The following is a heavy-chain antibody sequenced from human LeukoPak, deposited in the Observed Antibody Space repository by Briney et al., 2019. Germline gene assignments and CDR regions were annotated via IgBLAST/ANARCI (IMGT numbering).Heavy chain of an antibody. CDR1: GYTLTNYA. CDR2: INTNTGNP. D-gene: IGHD2-2*01. V-gene: IGHV7-4-1*02. Sequence: ASVKVSCKASGYTLTNYALNWVRQAPGQGLEWMGWINTNTGNPTYAQGFTGRFVFSLDTSVNTAYLQISSLKAEDTAIYYCARVQGYCSTASCYPHYWGQGTLVTVSS. CDR3: ARVQGYCSTASCYPHY. J-gene: IGHJ4*02.